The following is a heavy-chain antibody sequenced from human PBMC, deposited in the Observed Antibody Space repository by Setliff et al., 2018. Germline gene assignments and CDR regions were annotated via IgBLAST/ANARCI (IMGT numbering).Heavy chain of an antibody. Sequence: ASVKVSCKTSGYSFTKYFLHWVRQAPGQGLERMGRVFTATDDTQFRTEFQGRVSVTRDTSMSTTYMELSGLRSDDTAVYYCVRQDILTGYYQRPHYFEYWGQGTLVTVSS. D-gene: IGHD3-9*01. CDR3: VRQDILTGYYQRPHYFEY. J-gene: IGHJ4*02. CDR1: GYSFTKYF. CDR2: VFTATDDT. V-gene: IGHV1-2*06.